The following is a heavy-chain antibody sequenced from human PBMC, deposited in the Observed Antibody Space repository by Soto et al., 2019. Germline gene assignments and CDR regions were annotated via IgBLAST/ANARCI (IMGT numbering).Heavy chain of an antibody. D-gene: IGHD3-10*01. CDR3: ARSPKYYYGSGSYYNTQDY. J-gene: IGHJ4*02. Sequence: SETLSLTCAVYGESFRGYYWSWIRQPPGKGLEWIADINDSGSTNYNPSLKSRVTISIDTSKDQFSLKLSSVTAADTAVYYCARSPKYYYGSGSYYNTQDYWGQGTLVTVSS. CDR1: GESFRGYY. V-gene: IGHV4-34*01. CDR2: INDSGST.